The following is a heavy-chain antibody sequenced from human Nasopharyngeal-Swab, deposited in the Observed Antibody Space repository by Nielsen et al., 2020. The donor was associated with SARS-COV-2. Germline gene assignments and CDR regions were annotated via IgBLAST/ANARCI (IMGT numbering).Heavy chain of an antibody. J-gene: IGHJ6*02. CDR3: VVAYYVWGSSRGMDV. D-gene: IGHD3-16*01. CDR1: GFTFDDYT. Sequence: GESLKISCAASGFTFDDYTMHWVRQAPGKGLEWVSLISWDDSSTYYADSVKGRFTISRDNSKNSLYLQMNSLRVEDTAVYYCVVAYYVWGSSRGMDVWGQGTTVTVSS. CDR2: ISWDDSST. V-gene: IGHV3-43*01.